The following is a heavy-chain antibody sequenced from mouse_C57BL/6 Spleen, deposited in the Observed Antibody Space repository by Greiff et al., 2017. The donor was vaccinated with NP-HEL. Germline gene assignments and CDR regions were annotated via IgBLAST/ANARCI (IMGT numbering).Heavy chain of an antibody. CDR2: INPGSGGT. V-gene: IGHV1-54*01. CDR1: GYAFTNYL. D-gene: IGHD4-1*01. Sequence: QVQLQQSGAELVRPGTSVKVSCKASGYAFTNYLIEWVKQRPGQGLEWIGVINPGSGGTNYNEKFKGKATLTADKSSSTAYMQLSSLTSEDSVVYFCALTGMWFAYWGQGTLVTVAA. CDR3: ALTGMWFAY. J-gene: IGHJ3*01.